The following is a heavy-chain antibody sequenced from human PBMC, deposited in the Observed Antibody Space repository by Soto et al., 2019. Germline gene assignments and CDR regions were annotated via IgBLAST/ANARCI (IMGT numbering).Heavy chain of an antibody. J-gene: IGHJ4*02. D-gene: IGHD2-2*01. CDR1: GGSISSDNW. Sequence: PSETLSLTCAVSGGSISSDNWWTWVRQPPGEGLEWIGEIHPNGRTNYKPSLKSRITISVDKSENQFSLWLTSVTAADTALYYCATRYCIHTTCYVYWGQGNLVTVSS. CDR2: IHPNGRT. V-gene: IGHV4-4*02. CDR3: ATRYCIHTTCYVY.